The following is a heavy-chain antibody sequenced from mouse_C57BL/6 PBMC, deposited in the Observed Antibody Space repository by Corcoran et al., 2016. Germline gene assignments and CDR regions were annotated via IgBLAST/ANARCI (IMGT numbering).Heavy chain of an antibody. CDR1: GYTFTDYY. V-gene: IGHV1-26*01. Sequence: EVQLQQSGPELVKPGASVKISCKASGYTFTDYYMNWVKQSHGKSLEWIGDINPNNGGTSYNQKFKGKATLTVDKSSSTAYMELRSLTSEDSAVYYCARGADGYYGDYWGQGTTLTVSS. CDR3: ARGADGYYGDY. J-gene: IGHJ2*01. CDR2: INPNNGGT. D-gene: IGHD2-3*01.